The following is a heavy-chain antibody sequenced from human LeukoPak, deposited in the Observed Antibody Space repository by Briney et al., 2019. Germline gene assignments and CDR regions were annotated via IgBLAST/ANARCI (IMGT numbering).Heavy chain of an antibody. CDR3: AKWELYSGFYYIDY. Sequence: GGSLRLSCTPSVFTLRTAWMTWVRQGPGKGLEWVANIKPDGSLIYYVDSVKGRFTISRDNAKNSLYLQMNSLRAEDTAVYYCAKWELYSGFYYIDYWGQGTLATVSS. J-gene: IGHJ4*02. CDR2: IKPDGSLI. D-gene: IGHD1-26*01. V-gene: IGHV3-7*01. CDR1: VFTLRTAW.